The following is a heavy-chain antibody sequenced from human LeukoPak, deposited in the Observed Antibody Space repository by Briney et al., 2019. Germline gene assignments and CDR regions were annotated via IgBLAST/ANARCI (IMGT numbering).Heavy chain of an antibody. J-gene: IGHJ4*02. Sequence: SETLSLTCTVSGGSIRSSTDYWGWIRQPPGKELEWIGSIYYSGSTYYNPSLKSRVTISVDTSKNQFSVKLSSVTAADTAVYYCARSIRGYSSGWYYFDYWDQGTLITVSS. D-gene: IGHD6-19*01. CDR1: GGSIRSSTDY. CDR2: IYYSGST. V-gene: IGHV4-39*07. CDR3: ARSIRGYSSGWYYFDY.